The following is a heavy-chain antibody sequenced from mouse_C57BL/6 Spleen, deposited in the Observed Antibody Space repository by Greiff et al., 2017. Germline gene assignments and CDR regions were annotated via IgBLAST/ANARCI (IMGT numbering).Heavy chain of an antibody. J-gene: IGHJ2*01. CDR3: ARGGGSSPYYIDY. CDR2: INPNNGTT. CDR1: GYSFTDYN. Sequence: EVQLQQSGPELVKPGASVKISCKASGYSFTDYNMNWVKQSNGKSLEWIGVINPNNGTTGYNQKFKGKATLAAYKSSSTAYMQLSSLTSEDSAVYYCARGGGSSPYYIDYWGQGTTLTVSS. D-gene: IGHD1-1*01. V-gene: IGHV1-39*01.